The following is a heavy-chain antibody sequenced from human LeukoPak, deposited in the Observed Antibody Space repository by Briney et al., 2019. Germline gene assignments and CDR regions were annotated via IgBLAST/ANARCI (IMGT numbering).Heavy chain of an antibody. V-gene: IGHV4-39*07. CDR3: AGERGEEYSSGWYKRNYFDN. D-gene: IGHD6-19*01. CDR1: GDSFSSVTDY. Sequence: SETLSLACTVSGDSFSSVTDYWAWIRQPPGKGLEWIASGDYSGGTYYNPSLESRVAISADMSKNQFSLKLTSVTGADTAVYYCAGERGEEYSSGWYKRNYFDNWGQGIRVTVSS. CDR2: GDYSGGT. J-gene: IGHJ4*02.